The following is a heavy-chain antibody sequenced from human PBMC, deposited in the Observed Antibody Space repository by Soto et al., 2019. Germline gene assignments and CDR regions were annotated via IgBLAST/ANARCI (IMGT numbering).Heavy chain of an antibody. V-gene: IGHV1-46*01. J-gene: IGHJ3*02. CDR3: AMFFLGSENNLGDAFDI. CDR1: GYTFTSYY. D-gene: IGHD3-10*01. CDR2: INPSGDII. Sequence: ASVKVSCKASGYTFTSYYMHWVRQAPGQGLEWMGLINPSGDIITFAQKIQGRVTMTRDTATSTVYLELSSLRSDDTAVYYCAMFFLGSENNLGDAFDIWGQGTMVTVSS.